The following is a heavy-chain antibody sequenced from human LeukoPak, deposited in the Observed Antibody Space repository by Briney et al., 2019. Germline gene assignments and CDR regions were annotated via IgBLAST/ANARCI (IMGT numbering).Heavy chain of an antibody. CDR3: AHGYSGYDSLAGY. V-gene: IGHV3-21*01. CDR2: ISSSSSYI. J-gene: IGHJ4*02. Sequence: GGSLRLSCAASGFAFSSYSMNWVRQAPGKGLEWVSSISSSSSYIYYADSVKGRFTISRDNAKNSLYLQMNSLRAEDTAVYYCAHGYSGYDSLAGYWGQGTLVTVSS. CDR1: GFAFSSYS. D-gene: IGHD5-12*01.